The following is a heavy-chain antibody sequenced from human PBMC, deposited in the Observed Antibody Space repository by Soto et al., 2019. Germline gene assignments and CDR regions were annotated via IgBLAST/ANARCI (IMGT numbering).Heavy chain of an antibody. Sequence: GGSLRLSCAASGFTFSSYGITWVRQAPGKGLEWVSSIRGSDGSTHYADSVKGRFTISRDDSKNTVHLQMNGLRAEDTAVYYCAKLVPTAPDPRGYFDFWGQGTLVTVSS. J-gene: IGHJ4*02. CDR3: AKLVPTAPDPRGYFDF. D-gene: IGHD3-22*01. CDR1: GFTFSSYG. CDR2: IRGSDGST. V-gene: IGHV3-23*01.